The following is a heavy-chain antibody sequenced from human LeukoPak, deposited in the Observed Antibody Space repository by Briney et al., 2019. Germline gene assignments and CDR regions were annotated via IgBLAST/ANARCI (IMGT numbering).Heavy chain of an antibody. V-gene: IGHV4-39*07. CDR1: GGSISSSSYY. CDR2: IYYSGST. J-gene: IGHJ4*02. D-gene: IGHD2-2*01. Sequence: SETLSLTCTVSGGSISSSSYYWGWIRQPPGKGLEWIGSIYYSGSTYYNPSLKSRVTISVDTSKNQFSLKLSSVTAADTAVYYCARVDHCSSTSCYQPAWDYFDYWGQGTLVTVSS. CDR3: ARVDHCSSTSCYQPAWDYFDY.